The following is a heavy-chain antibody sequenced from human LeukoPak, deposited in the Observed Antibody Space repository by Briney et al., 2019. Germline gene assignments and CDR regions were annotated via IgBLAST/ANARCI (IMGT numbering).Heavy chain of an antibody. CDR2: IYHGGST. J-gene: IGHJ4*02. D-gene: IGHD3-10*01. V-gene: IGHV4-4*02. CDR3: AKGEDHGSGTVHFAS. Sequence: SETLSLTCAVSGGSISSSNWWSWVRQPPGKGLEWIGEIYHGGSTNYNPSLKSRVAMSVDRSRSQFSLQLSSVTAADTAVYYCAKGEDHGSGTVHFASWGQGTLVTVSS. CDR1: GGSISSSNW.